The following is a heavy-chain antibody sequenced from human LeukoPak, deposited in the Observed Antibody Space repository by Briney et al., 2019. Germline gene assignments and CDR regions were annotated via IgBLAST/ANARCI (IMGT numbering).Heavy chain of an antibody. CDR3: ARIGLGRDGNNVFDY. V-gene: IGHV3-21*01. CDR1: GFTFSSFD. CDR2: ISATTTYK. J-gene: IGHJ4*02. Sequence: GGSLRLSCAASGFTFSSFDMTWVRQAPGKGLEWVSSISATTTYKFSADSVKGRFTISRDNVENSLYLQMSSLRAEDTAVYYCARIGLGRDGNNVFDYWGQGTLVTVSS. D-gene: IGHD5-24*01.